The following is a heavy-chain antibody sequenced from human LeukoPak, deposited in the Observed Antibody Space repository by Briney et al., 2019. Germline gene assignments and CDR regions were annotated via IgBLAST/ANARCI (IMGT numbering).Heavy chain of an antibody. Sequence: SETLSLTCTVSGGSISSGSYYWSWIRQPAGKGLEWIGRIYTSGSTNYNPSLKSRVTISVDTSKNQFSLKLSSVTAADTAVYYCARVGYTFYYDSSGSYYPNFLDYWGQGTLVTVSS. D-gene: IGHD3-22*01. V-gene: IGHV4-61*02. CDR3: ARVGYTFYYDSSGSYYPNFLDY. CDR2: IYTSGST. CDR1: GGSISSGSYY. J-gene: IGHJ4*02.